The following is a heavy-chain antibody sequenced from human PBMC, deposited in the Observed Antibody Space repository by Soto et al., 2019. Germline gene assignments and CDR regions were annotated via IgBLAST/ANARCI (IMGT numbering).Heavy chain of an antibody. CDR3: ARVPRAWYYDSSGYYGY. Sequence: PGGSLRLSCAASGFTFSSYWMSWVRQAPGKGLEWVANIKQDGSEKYYVDSVKGRFTISRDNAKNSLYLQMNSLRAEDTAVYYCARVPRAWYYDSSGYYGYCGQGTLVTVSS. J-gene: IGHJ4*02. CDR1: GFTFSSYW. V-gene: IGHV3-7*01. D-gene: IGHD3-22*01. CDR2: IKQDGSEK.